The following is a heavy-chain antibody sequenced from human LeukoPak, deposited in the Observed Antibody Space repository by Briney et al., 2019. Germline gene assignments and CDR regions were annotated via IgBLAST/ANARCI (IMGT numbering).Heavy chain of an antibody. D-gene: IGHD3-3*01. V-gene: IGHV3-74*01. J-gene: IGHJ4*02. CDR2: INSDGSST. Sequence: GGSLRLSCAASGFTFSSYWMHWVRQAPGKGLVWVSRINSDGSSTSYADSVKGRFTISGDNAKNTLYLQMNSLRAEDTAVYYCAKDRKSFWYFDYWGQGTLVTVTS. CDR1: GFTFSSYW. CDR3: AKDRKSFWYFDY.